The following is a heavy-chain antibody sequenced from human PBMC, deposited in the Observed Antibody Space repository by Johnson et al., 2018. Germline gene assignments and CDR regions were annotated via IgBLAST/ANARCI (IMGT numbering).Heavy chain of an antibody. D-gene: IGHD3-10*01. CDR2: IWYDGSNK. CDR3: AKDIHGSGTFPLMDV. Sequence: QVQLVQSGGGVVQXGRSLRLSCAASGFTFSSYAMHWVRQAPGKGLEWVAVIWYDGSNKYYADAVTGRLTISSDNSKNTLYLQMNSRRAEDTALYYCAKDIHGSGTFPLMDVWGQGTTVTVSS. J-gene: IGHJ6*02. CDR1: GFTFSSYA. V-gene: IGHV3-30*04.